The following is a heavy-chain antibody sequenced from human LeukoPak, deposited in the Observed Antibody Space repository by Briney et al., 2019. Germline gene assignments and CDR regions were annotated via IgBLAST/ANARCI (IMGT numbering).Heavy chain of an antibody. CDR3: ARGDDDGDHRGLHWFDP. D-gene: IGHD4-17*01. CDR1: GVSITRGTSY. CDR2: IYHSGST. Sequence: TLSLTCTVSGVSITRGTSYWSCLRPPGGKGLDWLGRIYHSGSTNYSPSLKSRVTISIDTSKNQFSLKLRSVTAADTAVYYCARGDDDGDHRGLHWFDPWGRGTLVPVSA. J-gene: IGHJ5*02. V-gene: IGHV4-61*02.